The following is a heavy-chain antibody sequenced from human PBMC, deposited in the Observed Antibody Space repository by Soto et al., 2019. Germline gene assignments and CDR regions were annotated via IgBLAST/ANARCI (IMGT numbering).Heavy chain of an antibody. CDR2: IIPIFGTA. CDR3: AREQDASNYHGMDV. Sequence: SVTVSCTSCVCTFSIYASICVRQAPGQGLEWMGGIIPIFGTANYAQKFQGRVTITADESTSTAYMELSSLRSEDTAVYYCAREQDASNYHGMDVWGQGTTVTVSS. V-gene: IGHV1-69*13. CDR1: VCTFSIYA. D-gene: IGHD4-4*01. J-gene: IGHJ6*02.